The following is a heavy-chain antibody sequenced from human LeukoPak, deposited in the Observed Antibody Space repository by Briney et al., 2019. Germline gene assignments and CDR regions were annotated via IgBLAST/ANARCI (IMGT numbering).Heavy chain of an antibody. D-gene: IGHD1-20*01. Sequence: SETLSLTCAVSGYSISSGYYWGWIRQPPGKGLEWIGSIYRSGSTYYNPSLKSRVTISVDTSKNQFSLKLSSVTAADTAVYYCARLIITGGYFDYWGQGTLVTVSS. J-gene: IGHJ4*02. CDR3: ARLIITGGYFDY. CDR2: IYRSGST. V-gene: IGHV4-38-2*01. CDR1: GYSISSGYY.